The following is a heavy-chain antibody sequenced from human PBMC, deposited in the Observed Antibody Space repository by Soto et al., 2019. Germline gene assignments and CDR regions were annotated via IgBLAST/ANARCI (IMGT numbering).Heavy chain of an antibody. D-gene: IGHD1-26*01. J-gene: IGHJ4*02. CDR3: AKGRSVELLVAFDY. V-gene: IGHV3-30*04. CDR2: ISYDGSNK. CDR1: GFTFSSYA. Sequence: QVQLVESGGGVVQPGRSLRLSCAASGFTFSSYAMHWVRQAPGKGLEWVAVISYDGSNKYYADSVKGRFTISRDNSKNTLYLQMNSLRAEDTAVYYCAKGRSVELLVAFDYWGQGTLVTVSS.